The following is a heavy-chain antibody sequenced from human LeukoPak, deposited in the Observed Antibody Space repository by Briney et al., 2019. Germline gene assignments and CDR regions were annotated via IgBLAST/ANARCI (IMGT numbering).Heavy chain of an antibody. Sequence: RAGGSLRLSCAASGFTFSSYSMNWVRQAPGKGLEWVSYISSSSSTIYYADSVKGRFTISRDNAKNSLYLQMNSLRAEDTAVYYCARTSAAAGTGPPYWGQGTLVTVSS. D-gene: IGHD6-13*01. CDR2: ISSSSSTI. J-gene: IGHJ4*02. CDR1: GFTFSSYS. CDR3: ARTSAAAGTGPPY. V-gene: IGHV3-48*04.